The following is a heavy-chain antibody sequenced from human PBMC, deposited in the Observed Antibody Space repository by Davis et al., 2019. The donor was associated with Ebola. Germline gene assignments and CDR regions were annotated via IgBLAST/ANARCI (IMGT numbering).Heavy chain of an antibody. V-gene: IGHV4-59*01. CDR2: IYYSGSA. J-gene: IGHJ4*02. Sequence: SETLSLTCNVSGGSISSNYWSWIGQPPGKGLEWIGYIYYSGSANYNPSLESRVTISVDTSKNQFSLKLSSVTAADTAVYYCARDYAPGGFYYYDSSGDDYWGQGTLVTVSS. CDR3: ARDYAPGGFYYYDSSGDDY. D-gene: IGHD3-22*01. CDR1: GGSISSNY.